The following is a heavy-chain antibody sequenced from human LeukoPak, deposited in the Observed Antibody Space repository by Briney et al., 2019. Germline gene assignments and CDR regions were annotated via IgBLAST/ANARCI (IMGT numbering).Heavy chain of an antibody. J-gene: IGHJ4*02. V-gene: IGHV4-39*01. D-gene: IGHD5-18*01. CDR1: GVSISSSSYY. Sequence: SETLSLTCTASGVSISSSSYYWGWIRQPPGKGLEWIGSIYYSGQTYYSPSLKSRVTISVDTSKNQFSLKLSSVTAANTAVYYCASTRGYSYGGLDFWGQGTLVTVSS. CDR2: IYYSGQT. CDR3: ASTRGYSYGGLDF.